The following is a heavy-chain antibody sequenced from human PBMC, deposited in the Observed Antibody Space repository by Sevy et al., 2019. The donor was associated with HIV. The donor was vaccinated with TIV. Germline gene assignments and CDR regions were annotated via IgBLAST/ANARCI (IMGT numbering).Heavy chain of an antibody. CDR3: VRVPSTGRYGMDV. CDR2: ISSSSTTI. CDR1: GFTFSSYS. D-gene: IGHD3-10*01. Sequence: GGSLRLSCAASGFTFSSYSMNWVRQAPGKGLEWVSYISSSSTTIYYADSVRGRFTISRDNAKNSLYLQMNSLRAGDTAVYYCVRVPSTGRYGMDVWGQGTTVTVSS. J-gene: IGHJ6*02. V-gene: IGHV3-48*01.